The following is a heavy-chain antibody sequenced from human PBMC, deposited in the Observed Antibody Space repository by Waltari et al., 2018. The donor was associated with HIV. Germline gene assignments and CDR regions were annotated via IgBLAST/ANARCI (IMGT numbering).Heavy chain of an antibody. CDR2: SSGPSDYI. Sequence: EVRLVESGGGLVKPGGSLRLSCVVSGFRFSSYSMKWVRQAPGEGLEWVSSSSGPSDYIDDVDSVKGRFTVSRDNAKNSLYLQMNSLRAEDSAIYYCARDLSYYYGMDVWGPGTTVIVSS. V-gene: IGHV3-21*01. CDR3: ARDLSYYYGMDV. CDR1: GFRFSSYS. J-gene: IGHJ6*02.